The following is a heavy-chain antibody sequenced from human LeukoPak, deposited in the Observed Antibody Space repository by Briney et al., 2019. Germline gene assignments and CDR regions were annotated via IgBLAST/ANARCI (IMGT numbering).Heavy chain of an antibody. D-gene: IGHD6-19*01. V-gene: IGHV4-61*02. CDR1: GGSISSGSYY. CDR2: IYTSGST. Sequence: PSQTLSLTCTVSGGSISSGSYYWSWIRQPAGKGLEWIGRIYTSGSTNYNPSLKSRVTISVDTSKNQFSLKLSSVTAADTAVYYCARARGWTHNWFDPWGQGTLVTVSS. J-gene: IGHJ5*02. CDR3: ARARGWTHNWFDP.